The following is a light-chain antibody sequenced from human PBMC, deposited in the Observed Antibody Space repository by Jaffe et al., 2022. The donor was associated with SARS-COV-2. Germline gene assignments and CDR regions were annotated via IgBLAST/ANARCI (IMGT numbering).Light chain of an antibody. CDR1: SSNLGAGYD. CDR3: QSYDNTFYWV. Sequence: QSVLTQPPSVSGAPGQRVTISCTGSSSNLGAGYDVHWYQHLPGTAPKLLIYRNTNRPSGVPDRFSGSKSGTSASLAITGLQAEDEANYFCQSYDNTFYWVFGGGTTLTV. CDR2: RNT. J-gene: IGLJ3*02. V-gene: IGLV1-40*01.